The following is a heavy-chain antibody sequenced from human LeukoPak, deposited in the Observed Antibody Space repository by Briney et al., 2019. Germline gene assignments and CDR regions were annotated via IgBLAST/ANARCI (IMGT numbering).Heavy chain of an antibody. CDR2: ISGSGGST. D-gene: IGHD3-9*01. CDR1: GFTFTNAW. CDR3: AKVGYFDWLSLIDY. V-gene: IGHV3-23*01. J-gene: IGHJ4*02. Sequence: GGSLRLSCAASGFTFTNAWMHWVRQAPGKGLEWVSAISGSGGSTYYADSVKGRFTISRDNSKNTLYLQMNSLRAEDTAVYYCAKVGYFDWLSLIDYWGQGTLVTVSS.